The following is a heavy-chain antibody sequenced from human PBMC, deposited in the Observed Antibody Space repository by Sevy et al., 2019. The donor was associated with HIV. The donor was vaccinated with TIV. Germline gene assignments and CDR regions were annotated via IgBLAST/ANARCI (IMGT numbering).Heavy chain of an antibody. Sequence: GGSLRLSCAASGFTFSNYWMNWVRQAPGKGLEWVANIKQDGSVKYYVDPVKGRFTISRDNAKNSLYLQMNSLRAEDTAVYYCAREIAAAGSYWGQGTLVTVSS. D-gene: IGHD6-13*01. CDR1: GFTFSNYW. CDR2: IKQDGSVK. CDR3: AREIAAAGSY. V-gene: IGHV3-7*01. J-gene: IGHJ4*02.